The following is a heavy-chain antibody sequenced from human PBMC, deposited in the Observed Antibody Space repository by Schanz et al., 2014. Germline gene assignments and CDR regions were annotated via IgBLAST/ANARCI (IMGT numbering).Heavy chain of an antibody. CDR3: ARDDRAYYYGMDV. CDR1: GYPFTTYG. Sequence: QVQLVQSGAEVKKPGASVKVSCMASGYPFTTYGVNWVRQAPGQGLEWMGWINPNSGDTNYAQKFQGWVTMTRDTSISTVYMELSRVTYEDTAVYYCARDDRAYYYGMDVWGQGTTVTVSS. J-gene: IGHJ6*02. CDR2: INPNSGDT. V-gene: IGHV1-2*04. D-gene: IGHD3-22*01.